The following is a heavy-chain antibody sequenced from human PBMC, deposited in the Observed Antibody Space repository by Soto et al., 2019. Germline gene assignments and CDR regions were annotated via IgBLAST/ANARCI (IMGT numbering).Heavy chain of an antibody. V-gene: IGHV4-4*02. J-gene: IGHJ4*02. CDR1: GGSISVSNW. CDR2: IYHRANT. D-gene: IGHD3-22*01. Sequence: QVQLQESGPGLVRPSGTLSLTCAVSGGSISVSNWWTWVRQSPGKGLECIGEIYHRANTNFNPSLKRRVTTSVDKSKNQFSLRLNSVTAADTSVYYCATVREASSDLGQGILVTVSS. CDR3: ATVREASSD.